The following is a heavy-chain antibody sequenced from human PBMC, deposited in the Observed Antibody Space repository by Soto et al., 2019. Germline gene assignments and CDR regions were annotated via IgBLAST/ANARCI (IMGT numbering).Heavy chain of an antibody. CDR3: ARFVRSCSGTTCYTRADV. D-gene: IGHD2-2*02. CDR2: IYSSGST. Sequence: QVQLQESGPRLVKPSETVSLTCTVSGGSVSSDTHYWSWIRLPPGKRLEWIGFIYSSGSTNYNPSIKSRVTMSVDTSKNQFSLKLRSVIVADTAVYHCARFVRSCSGTTCYTRADVWGQGTTVSVSS. J-gene: IGHJ6*02. V-gene: IGHV4-61*01. CDR1: GGSVSSDTHY.